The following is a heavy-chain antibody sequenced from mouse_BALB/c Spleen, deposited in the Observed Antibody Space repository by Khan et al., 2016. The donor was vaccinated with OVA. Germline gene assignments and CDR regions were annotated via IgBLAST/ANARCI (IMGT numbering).Heavy chain of an antibody. CDR1: GYTFTDYN. CDR3: VRTGYGSLGY. CDR2: INPNNGDT. V-gene: IGHV1-18*01. D-gene: IGHD1-1*01. Sequence: EVQLQQSGPELVKPGASVKIPCKASGYTFTDYNMDWVKQSHGKSLEWIGDINPNNGDTFYNQKFKGKATLTVAKSSSTAFMDLRSRASEDTAVYYGVRTGYGSLGYWGQGTTLTVAS. J-gene: IGHJ2*01.